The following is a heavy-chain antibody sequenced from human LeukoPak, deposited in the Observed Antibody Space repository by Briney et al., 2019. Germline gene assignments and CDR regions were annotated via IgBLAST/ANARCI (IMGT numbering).Heavy chain of an antibody. CDR3: ARLPAPGCSSTSCYAHDAFDI. CDR2: IYYSGST. Sequence: SETLSLTCTVSGGSISSRSYYWGWIRQPPGKGLEWIGNIYYSGSTYYHPSLKSRVTISVDTSKNQFFLNLSSVTAADTAVYYCARLPAPGCSSTSCYAHDAFDIWGQGTMVTVSS. V-gene: IGHV4-39*01. CDR1: GGSISSRSYY. J-gene: IGHJ3*02. D-gene: IGHD2-2*01.